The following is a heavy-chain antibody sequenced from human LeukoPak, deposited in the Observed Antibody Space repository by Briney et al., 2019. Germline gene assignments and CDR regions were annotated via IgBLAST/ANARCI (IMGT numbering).Heavy chain of an antibody. CDR3: ASISRSYSLDD. CDR1: GFTFSSYG. Sequence: GGSLRLSCAASGFTFSSYGMHWVRQAPGKGLEWVAVISYDGSNKYYADSVKGRFTISRDNSKNTLYLQMNSLRAEDTAVYYCASISRSYSLDDWGQGTLVTVSS. V-gene: IGHV3-30*03. J-gene: IGHJ4*02. D-gene: IGHD1-26*01. CDR2: ISYDGSNK.